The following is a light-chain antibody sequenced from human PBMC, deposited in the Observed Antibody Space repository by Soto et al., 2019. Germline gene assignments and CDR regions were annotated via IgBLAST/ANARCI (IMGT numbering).Light chain of an antibody. CDR1: SSNIGAGYD. V-gene: IGLV1-40*01. Sequence: QSVLTQPPSVSGAPGQRGTISCTGSSSNIGAGYDVHWYQQLPGTAPKLLIYGNSNRPSGVPDRFSGSQSGTSASLAITGLQAVDEADYYCQSYDSSRSGFVVFGGGTKVTVL. J-gene: IGLJ2*01. CDR3: QSYDSSRSGFVV. CDR2: GNS.